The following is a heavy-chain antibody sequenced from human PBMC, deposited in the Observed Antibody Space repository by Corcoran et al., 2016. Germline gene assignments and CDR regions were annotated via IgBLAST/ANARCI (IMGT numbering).Heavy chain of an antibody. J-gene: IGHJ4*02. Sequence: QEQLQESGPGLVKPSETLSLTCTVSGGSVSSGRYYWSWIRQPPGKGLEWIGYVYGSGTTYYNPSLKSRVTLSIDTSKNEFSLKVRSVTAADTAVYYCARRPYYYDSSGHVAADYWGQGTLVTVSS. D-gene: IGHD3-22*01. CDR1: GGSVSSGRYY. V-gene: IGHV4-61*01. CDR2: VYGSGTT. CDR3: ARRPYYYDSSGHVAADY.